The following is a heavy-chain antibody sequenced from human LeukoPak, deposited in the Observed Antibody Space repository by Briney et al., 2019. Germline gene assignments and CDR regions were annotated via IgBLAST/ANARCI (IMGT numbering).Heavy chain of an antibody. D-gene: IGHD5-18*01. CDR3: AREPIQLWLRGAFDI. CDR2: ISSSSSYT. J-gene: IGHJ3*02. Sequence: GGSLRLSCAASGFTFSDYYMSWIRQAPGKGLEWVSYISSSSSYTNYADSVKGRFTISRDNAKNSLYLQMNSLRAEDTAVYYCAREPIQLWLRGAFDICGQGTMVTVSS. V-gene: IGHV3-11*05. CDR1: GFTFSDYY.